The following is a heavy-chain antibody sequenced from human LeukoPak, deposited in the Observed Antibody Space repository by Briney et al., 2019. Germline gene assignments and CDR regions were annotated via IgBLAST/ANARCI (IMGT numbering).Heavy chain of an antibody. J-gene: IGHJ6*02. Sequence: SETLSLTCTVSGGSISSYYWSWIRQPPGKGLVWIGYIYYSGSTNYNPSLKSRVTISVDTSKNQFSLKLSSVTAADTAVYYCARQLRYSYGGYYYGMDVWGQGTTVTVSS. CDR1: GGSISSYY. D-gene: IGHD5-18*01. CDR3: ARQLRYSYGGYYYGMDV. CDR2: IYYSGST. V-gene: IGHV4-59*08.